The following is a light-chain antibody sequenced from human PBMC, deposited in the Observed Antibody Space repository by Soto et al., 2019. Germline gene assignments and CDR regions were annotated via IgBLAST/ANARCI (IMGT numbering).Light chain of an antibody. CDR3: SSYTSSSTPYV. CDR2: EVS. Sequence: QSVLTQPASVSGSPGQSITISCTGTSSDVGGYNYVSWYQQPPGKAPKLMIYEVSNRPSGVSNRFSGSKSSNTASLTISGLQAEDEADYYCSSYTSSSTPYVFGTGTKVTV. V-gene: IGLV2-14*01. J-gene: IGLJ1*01. CDR1: SSDVGGYNY.